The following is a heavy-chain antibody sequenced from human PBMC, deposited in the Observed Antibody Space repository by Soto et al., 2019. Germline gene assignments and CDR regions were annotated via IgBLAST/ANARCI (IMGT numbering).Heavy chain of an antibody. CDR3: ARSPPILTGYYMAYYYYMDV. CDR1: GGSISSYY. Sequence: SETLSLTCTVSGGSISSYYWSWIRQPPGKGLEWIGYIYYSGSTNYNPSLKSRVTISVDTSKNQFSLKLSSVTAADTVVYYCARSPPILTGYYMAYYYYMDVWGKGTTVTVSS. V-gene: IGHV4-59*01. D-gene: IGHD3-9*01. J-gene: IGHJ6*03. CDR2: IYYSGST.